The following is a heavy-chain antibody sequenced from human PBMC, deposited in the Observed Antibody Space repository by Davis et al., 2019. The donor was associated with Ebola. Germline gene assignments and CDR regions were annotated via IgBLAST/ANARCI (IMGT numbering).Heavy chain of an antibody. CDR3: ARLIHFPGIGTDV. Sequence: PGGSLRLSCAASGFTFSFYWMHWVRRVPGKGLAWVSRINDDGSSTSYADSVRGRFTISRDNAKNTLYLQMNSLRVEDTAVYHFARLIHFPGIGTDVWGQGATVTVSS. CDR1: GFTFSFYW. D-gene: IGHD2/OR15-2a*01. J-gene: IGHJ6*02. CDR2: INDDGSST. V-gene: IGHV3-74*01.